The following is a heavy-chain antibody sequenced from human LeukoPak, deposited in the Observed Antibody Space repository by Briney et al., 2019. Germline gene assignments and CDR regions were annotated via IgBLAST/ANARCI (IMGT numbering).Heavy chain of an antibody. Sequence: QDGGSLRLSCAASGFTFRSFWMSWVRQAPGKGLEWVSVIYSGGSTYYADSVKGRFTISRDNSKNTLYLQMNSLRAEDTAVYYCARFYDSSGYQDYWGQGTLVTVSS. D-gene: IGHD3-22*01. CDR3: ARFYDSSGYQDY. CDR2: IYSGGST. J-gene: IGHJ4*02. CDR1: GFTFRSFW. V-gene: IGHV3-53*01.